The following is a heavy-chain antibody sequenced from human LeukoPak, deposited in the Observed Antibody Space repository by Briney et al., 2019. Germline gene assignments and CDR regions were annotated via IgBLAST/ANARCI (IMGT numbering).Heavy chain of an antibody. D-gene: IGHD3-10*01. V-gene: IGHV3-23*01. Sequence: GGSLRLSCAASGFTFRNYAMSWVRQAPGKGLEWVSAISGTVAATFYADSVKGRFTVSRDNSKNTLYLQMNSLRAEDTAVYYCAKTVVGSGSEYFDYWGQGTLVTVSS. CDR1: GFTFRNYA. J-gene: IGHJ4*02. CDR2: ISGTVAAT. CDR3: AKTVVGSGSEYFDY.